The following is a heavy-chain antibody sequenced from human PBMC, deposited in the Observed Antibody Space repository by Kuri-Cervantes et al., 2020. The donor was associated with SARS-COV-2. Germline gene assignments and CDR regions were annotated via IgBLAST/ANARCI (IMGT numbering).Heavy chain of an antibody. CDR3: ARLRQLEEGY. V-gene: IGHV1-2*02. D-gene: IGHD1-1*01. CDR2: INPNSGGT. Sequence: ASVKVSCKASGYTFTAYYMHWVRQAPGQGLEWMGWINPNSGGTNYAQKFQGRVTMTRDTSISTAYLEMKRLTSDDTAVYYCARLRQLEEGYWGQGTLVTVSS. CDR1: GYTFTAYY. J-gene: IGHJ4*02.